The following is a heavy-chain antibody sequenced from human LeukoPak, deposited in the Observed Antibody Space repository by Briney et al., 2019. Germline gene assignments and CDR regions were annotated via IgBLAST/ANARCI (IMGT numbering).Heavy chain of an antibody. D-gene: IGHD4-17*01. Sequence: PSETLSLTCAVSGGSISSNNWWGWVRQPPGKGLEWIGEIYHSGSPNYNPSLKSRVTISVDKSRNHFSLNLSSVTAADTAVYYCARDLDGDYWFDPWGQGTLVTVSS. CDR3: ARDLDGDYWFDP. CDR1: GGSISSNNW. CDR2: IYHSGSP. V-gene: IGHV4-4*02. J-gene: IGHJ5*02.